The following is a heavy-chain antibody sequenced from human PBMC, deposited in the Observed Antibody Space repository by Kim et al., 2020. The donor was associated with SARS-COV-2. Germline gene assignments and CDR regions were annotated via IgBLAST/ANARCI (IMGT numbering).Heavy chain of an antibody. CDR1: GYTFTGYY. CDR2: INPNSGGT. D-gene: IGHD6-13*01. J-gene: IGHJ6*02. V-gene: IGHV1-2*06. Sequence: ASVKVSCKASGYTFTGYYMHWVRQAPGQGLEWMGRINPNSGGTNYAQKFQGRVTMTRDTSISTAYMELSRLRSDDTAVYYCARGGSSRYYYYGMDVWGQGTTVTVSS. CDR3: ARGGSSRYYYYGMDV.